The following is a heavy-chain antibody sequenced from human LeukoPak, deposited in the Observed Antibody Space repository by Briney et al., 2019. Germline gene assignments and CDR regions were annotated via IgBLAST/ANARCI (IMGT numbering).Heavy chain of an antibody. D-gene: IGHD4-17*01. CDR1: GGSISSYY. CDR3: ARRGTVTHGVWFDP. Sequence: SETLSLTCNVSGGSISSYYWSWIRQPPGQGLEWIGYIYYSGSTNYSPSLKSRVTISVDTSKNQFSLKLSSVTAADTAVYYCARRGTVTHGVWFDPWGQGTLVTVSS. CDR2: IYYSGST. J-gene: IGHJ5*02. V-gene: IGHV4-59*01.